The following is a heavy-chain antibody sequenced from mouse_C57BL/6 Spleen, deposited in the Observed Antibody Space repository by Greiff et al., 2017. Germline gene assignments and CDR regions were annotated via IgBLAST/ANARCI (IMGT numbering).Heavy chain of an antibody. J-gene: IGHJ2*01. V-gene: IGHV1-52*01. CDR2: IDPSDSET. D-gene: IGHD4-1*01. Sequence: QVQLQQSGAELVRPGSSVKLSCKASGYTFTSYWMHWVKQRPIQGLEWIGNIDPSDSETHYNQKFKDKATLTVDKSSSTAYMQLSSLTSEDSAVYYCAKLGRGYFDYWGQGTTLTVSS. CDR1: GYTFTSYW. CDR3: AKLGRGYFDY.